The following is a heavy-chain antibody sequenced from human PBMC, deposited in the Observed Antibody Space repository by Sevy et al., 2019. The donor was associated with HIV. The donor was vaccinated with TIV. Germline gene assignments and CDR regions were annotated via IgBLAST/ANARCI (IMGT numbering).Heavy chain of an antibody. Sequence: GGSLRLSCAASGFTFSSYAMSWVRQAPGKGLEWVSGISGIGGRTYYADSVKGRFTTSRDNSKNTLYLQMRSLRAEDTAVYYCANLGTSYYESSSYYYQAPFDYWGQGTLVTVSS. D-gene: IGHD3-22*01. CDR2: ISGIGGRT. V-gene: IGHV3-23*01. J-gene: IGHJ4*02. CDR1: GFTFSSYA. CDR3: ANLGTSYYESSSYYYQAPFDY.